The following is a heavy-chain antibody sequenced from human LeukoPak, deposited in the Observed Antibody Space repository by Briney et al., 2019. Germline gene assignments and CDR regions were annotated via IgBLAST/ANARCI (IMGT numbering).Heavy chain of an antibody. CDR2: IYYSGST. D-gene: IGHD4-17*01. J-gene: IGHJ4*02. CDR1: GGSISSGGYY. CDR3: ARHGDYGLDY. Sequence: TSETLSLTCTVSGGSISSGGYYWSWIRQHPGKGLEWIGYIYYSGSTYCNPSLKSRVTISVDTSKNQFSLKLSSVTAADTAVYYCARHGDYGLDYWGQGTLVTVSS. V-gene: IGHV4-31*03.